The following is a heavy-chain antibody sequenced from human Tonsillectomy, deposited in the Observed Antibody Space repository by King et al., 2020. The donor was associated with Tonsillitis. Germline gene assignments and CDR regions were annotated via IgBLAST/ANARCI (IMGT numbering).Heavy chain of an antibody. CDR1: GFTFSAYT. D-gene: IGHD3-22*01. V-gene: IGHV3-30-3*01. Sequence: QLVQSGGGVVQPGPSLRLSCAASGFTFSAYTMHWVRQPPGKGLEWVAAVSYDGSNEYHVDSVKGRFTISRDNFKNTLYLQMNSLRAEDTAVYYCAGFDSAGYYGGFDYWGQGTLVTVSS. CDR3: AGFDSAGYYGGFDY. CDR2: VSYDGSNE. J-gene: IGHJ4*02.